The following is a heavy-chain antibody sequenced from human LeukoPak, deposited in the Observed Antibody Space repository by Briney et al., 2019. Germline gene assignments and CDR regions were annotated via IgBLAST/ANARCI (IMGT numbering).Heavy chain of an antibody. V-gene: IGHV5-51*01. J-gene: IGHJ5*02. CDR2: IYPGDSDT. CDR3: ARWAAGNTRNNWFDP. D-gene: IGHD6-13*01. CDR1: GXSXTSYW. Sequence: XKISXKXSGXSXTSYWIGWVRQMPGKGLEWMGIIYPGDSDTRYSPSFQGQVTISADKSISTAYLQWSSLKASDTAMYYCARWAAGNTRNNWFDPWGQGTLVTVSS.